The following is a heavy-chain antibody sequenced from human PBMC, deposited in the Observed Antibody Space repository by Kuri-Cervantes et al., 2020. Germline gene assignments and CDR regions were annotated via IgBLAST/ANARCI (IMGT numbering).Heavy chain of an antibody. D-gene: IGHD1-26*01. Sequence: GGSLRLSCAASGFTFTRYAMTWVRQAPGKGLEWVSAISGSGGSTYYADSVKGRFTISRDNSKNTLYLQMNSLRAEDTAVYYCAARPLWELLRRDAFDIWGQGTMVTVSS. CDR1: GFTFTRYA. V-gene: IGHV3-23*01. J-gene: IGHJ3*02. CDR2: ISGSGGST. CDR3: AARPLWELLRRDAFDI.